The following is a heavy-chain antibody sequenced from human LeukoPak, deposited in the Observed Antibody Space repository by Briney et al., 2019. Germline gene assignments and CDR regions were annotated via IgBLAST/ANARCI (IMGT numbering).Heavy chain of an antibody. V-gene: IGHV3-23*01. D-gene: IGHD4-17*01. J-gene: IGHJ4*02. CDR2: ISGSGGST. Sequence: GGSLRLSCAASGLTFSSYAMSWVRQAPGKGLEWVSGISGSGGSTYYADSVKGRFTISRDNPKNTLYLQMNSLRAEDTAVFYCAAGGDYPHFDYWGQGTLVTVSS. CDR3: AAGGDYPHFDY. CDR1: GLTFSSYA.